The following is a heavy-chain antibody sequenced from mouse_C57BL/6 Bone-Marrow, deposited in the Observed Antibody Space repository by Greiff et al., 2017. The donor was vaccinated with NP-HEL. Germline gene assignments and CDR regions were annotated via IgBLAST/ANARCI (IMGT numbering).Heavy chain of an antibody. CDR3: ARGGYYYGSRDY. CDR1: GYTFTDYY. Sequence: EVQVVESGPELVKPGASVKISCKASGYTFTDYYMNWVKQSHGKSLEWIGDINPNNGGTSYNQKFKGKATLTVDKSSSTAYMELRSLTSEDSAVYYCARGGYYYGSRDYWGQGTTLTVSS. CDR2: INPNNGGT. J-gene: IGHJ2*01. D-gene: IGHD1-1*01. V-gene: IGHV1-26*01.